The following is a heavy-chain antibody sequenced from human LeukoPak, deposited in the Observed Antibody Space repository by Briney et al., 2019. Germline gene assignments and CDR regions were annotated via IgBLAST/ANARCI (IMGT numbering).Heavy chain of an antibody. V-gene: IGHV4-4*07. CDR2: IYTSGST. CDR3: ARDLTLLLYDSSGYFDY. Sequence: KPSETLSLTCTVSGGSISSYYWSWIRPPAGKGLEWIGRIYTSGSTNYNPSLKSRVTMSLDTSKNQFSLKLSSVTAADTAVYYCARDLTLLLYDSSGYFDYWGQGTLVTVSS. D-gene: IGHD3-22*01. J-gene: IGHJ4*02. CDR1: GGSISSYY.